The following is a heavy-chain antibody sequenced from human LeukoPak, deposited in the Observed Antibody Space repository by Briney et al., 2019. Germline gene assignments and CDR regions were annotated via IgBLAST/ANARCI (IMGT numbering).Heavy chain of an antibody. D-gene: IGHD3-16*02. CDR2: IYHSGST. CDR1: GYSISSGYY. CDR3: AREKSRLGELSLIDY. J-gene: IGHJ4*02. Sequence: SETLSLTCTVSGYSISSGYYWGWIRQPPGKGLEWIGSIYHSGSTYYNLSLKSRVTISVDTSKNQSSLKLSSVTAADTAVYYCAREKSRLGELSLIDYWGQGTLVTVSS. V-gene: IGHV4-38-2*02.